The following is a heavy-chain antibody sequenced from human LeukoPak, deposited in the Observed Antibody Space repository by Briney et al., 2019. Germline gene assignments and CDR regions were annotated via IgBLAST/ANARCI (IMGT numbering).Heavy chain of an antibody. V-gene: IGHV4-59*01. D-gene: IGHD2-2*01. CDR3: ARGGGCSSTSCDFGH. Sequence: SETLSLTCTASGGSIRSNYWNWIRQSPGKGLEWIGYIHNSGNTNYNPSLNSRVTTSIDTSKNQFSLKLSSVTAADTAVYYCARGGGCSSTSCDFGHWGQGILVTVSS. CDR2: IHNSGNT. CDR1: GGSIRSNY. J-gene: IGHJ4*02.